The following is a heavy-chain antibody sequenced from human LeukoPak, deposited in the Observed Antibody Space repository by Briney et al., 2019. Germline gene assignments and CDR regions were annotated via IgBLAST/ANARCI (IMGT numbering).Heavy chain of an antibody. D-gene: IGHD2-2*02. Sequence: GRSLRLSCAASGFTFSSYAMHWVRQAPGKGLEWVAVISYDGSNKYYADSVKGRFTISRDNSKNTLYLQMNSLRAEDTAVYYCARDSVVVVPAAIQKLNYYYYMDVWGKGTTVTVSS. CDR2: ISYDGSNK. J-gene: IGHJ6*03. V-gene: IGHV3-30*01. CDR1: GFTFSSYA. CDR3: ARDSVVVVPAAIQKLNYYYYMDV.